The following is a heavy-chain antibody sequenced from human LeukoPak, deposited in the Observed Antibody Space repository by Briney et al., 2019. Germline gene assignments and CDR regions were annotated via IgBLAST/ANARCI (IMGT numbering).Heavy chain of an antibody. CDR3: ARDRDFLGSGWSNSFDY. CDR2: INQDGSEK. J-gene: IGHJ4*02. V-gene: IGHV3-7*01. Sequence: GGSLRLSCAASGLSFSSYWMSWVRQAPGKGLEWVANINQDGSEKYYVDSVKGRFTISRDNAKNSLYLQMNSLRAEDTAVYYCARDRDFLGSGWSNSFDYWGQGTLVTVSS. D-gene: IGHD6-19*01. CDR1: GLSFSSYW.